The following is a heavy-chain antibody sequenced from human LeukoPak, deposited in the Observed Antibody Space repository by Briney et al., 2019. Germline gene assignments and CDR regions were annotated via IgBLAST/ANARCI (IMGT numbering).Heavy chain of an antibody. J-gene: IGHJ4*02. CDR1: GFTFSSYA. Sequence: GGSLTLSCVASGFTFSSYAMSWVRPAPGKGLEWVSDINGSGDNTYYADSVKGRFTISRDNSKNTLYLQMYSLRAEDTAVYYCARDTSYDSSGSQAPFGSWGQGTLVTVSS. V-gene: IGHV3-23*01. CDR2: INGSGDNT. D-gene: IGHD3-22*01. CDR3: ARDTSYDSSGSQAPFGS.